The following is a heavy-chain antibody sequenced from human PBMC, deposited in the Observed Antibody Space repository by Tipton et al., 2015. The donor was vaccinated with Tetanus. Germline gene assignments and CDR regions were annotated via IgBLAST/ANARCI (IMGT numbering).Heavy chain of an antibody. CDR3: ARVPFGWGLLPVF. CDR1: GYTFTGYG. CDR2: ISAYNGNT. J-gene: IGHJ4*02. D-gene: IGHD1-26*01. V-gene: IGHV1-18*04. Sequence: QVQLVQSGAEVKKPGASVKVSCKASGYTFTGYGISWVRQAPGQGREWMGWISAYNGNTNYAQKLQGRVTMTTDTSTSPAYMGLRSLRSDGTAVYYCARVPFGWGLLPVFWGQGTLVPVSS.